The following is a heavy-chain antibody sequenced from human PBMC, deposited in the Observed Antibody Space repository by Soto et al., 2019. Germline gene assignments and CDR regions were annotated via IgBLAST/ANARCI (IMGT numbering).Heavy chain of an antibody. CDR3: ARDHDYYDSSGYYSPGY. J-gene: IGHJ4*02. V-gene: IGHV3-11*06. D-gene: IGHD3-22*01. Sequence: GGSLRLSCAASGFTFSDYYMSWIRQAPGKGLEWVSYISSSSSYTNYADSVKGRFTISRDNAKNSLYLQMNSLRAEDTAVYYCARDHDYYDSSGYYSPGYWGQGTLVTVSS. CDR2: ISSSSSYT. CDR1: GFTFSDYY.